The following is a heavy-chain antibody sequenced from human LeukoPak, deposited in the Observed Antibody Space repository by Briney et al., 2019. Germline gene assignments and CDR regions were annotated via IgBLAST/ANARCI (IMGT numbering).Heavy chain of an antibody. J-gene: IGHJ4*02. V-gene: IGHV4-38-2*02. CDR2: IYFGGST. CDR3: ARHAAAAYEIKFDY. Sequence: NSSETLSLTCTVSGYSISSGYYWGWIRQSPGKGLEWIASIYFGGSTYYSPSLKSRVTISVDTSKNQFSLKLSSVTAADTGVYYCARHAAAAYEIKFDYWGQGTLVTVSS. CDR1: GYSISSGYY. D-gene: IGHD6-13*01.